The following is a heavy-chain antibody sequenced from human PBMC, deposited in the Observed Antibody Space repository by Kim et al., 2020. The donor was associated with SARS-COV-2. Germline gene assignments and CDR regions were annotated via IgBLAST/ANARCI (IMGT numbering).Heavy chain of an antibody. J-gene: IGHJ6*02. D-gene: IGHD1-26*01. Sequence: SVKVSCKASGGTFSSYAISWVRQAPGQGLEWMGGIIPIFGTANYAQKFQGRVTITADESTSTAYMELSSLRSEDTAVYYCARDLVVGATKHYYYGMDVWGQGTTVTVSS. CDR1: GGTFSSYA. V-gene: IGHV1-69*13. CDR3: ARDLVVGATKHYYYGMDV. CDR2: IIPIFGTA.